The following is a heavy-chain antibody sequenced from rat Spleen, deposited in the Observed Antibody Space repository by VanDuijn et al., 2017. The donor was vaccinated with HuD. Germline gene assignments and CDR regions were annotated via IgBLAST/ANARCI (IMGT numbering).Heavy chain of an antibody. D-gene: IGHD1-11*01. CDR1: GFTFSNYD. V-gene: IGHV5-29*01. CDR3: IRSLRATEAIGYVMDA. CDR2: ISYDGTAT. J-gene: IGHJ4*01. Sequence: EVHLVESGGGLVQPGRSLKLSCAASGFTFSNYDMAWVRQAPTKGLEWVASISYDGTATYYRDSVKGRFTFSRDNAKSTLSLQMNSLRSEDTATYYCIRSLRATEAIGYVMDAWGQGASVTVSS.